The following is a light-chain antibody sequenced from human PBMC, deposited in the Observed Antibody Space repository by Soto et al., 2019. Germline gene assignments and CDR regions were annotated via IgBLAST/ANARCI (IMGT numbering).Light chain of an antibody. CDR1: TSNIGRNT. V-gene: IGLV1-44*01. J-gene: IGLJ2*01. CDR3: AAWDDTLNGYVV. CDR2: NSH. Sequence: QSVLTQPPSASGTPGQRVTISCSGSTSNIGRNTVNWYQQFPGTAPKLLIYNSHQRPSGVSDRFSSSKSGTSAFLAISGLQSEDEADYYCAAWDDTLNGYVVFGGGTKLTVL.